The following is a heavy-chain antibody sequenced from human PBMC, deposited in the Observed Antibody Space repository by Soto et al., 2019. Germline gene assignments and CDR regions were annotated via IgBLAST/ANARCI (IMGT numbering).Heavy chain of an antibody. V-gene: IGHV3-73*01. CDR2: IRSKANSYAT. CDR3: TSPASSFDY. J-gene: IGHJ4*02. Sequence: GGSLRLSCAASGFTFSGSAMHWVRQASGKGLEWVGRIRSKANSYATAYAASVKGRFTISRDDSKNTAYLQMNSLKTEDTAVYYCTSPASSFDYWGQGTLVTVSS. CDR1: GFTFSGSA. D-gene: IGHD6-6*01.